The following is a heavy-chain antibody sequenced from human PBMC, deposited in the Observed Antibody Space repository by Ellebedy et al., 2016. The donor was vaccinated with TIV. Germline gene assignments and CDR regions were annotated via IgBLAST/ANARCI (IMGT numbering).Heavy chain of an antibody. D-gene: IGHD1-26*01. J-gene: IGHJ3*02. CDR3: ARDWDWAFDI. CDR2: ISTTSSI. CDR1: GFTFSDYC. V-gene: IGHV3-69-1*01. Sequence: GESLKISCAASGFTFSDYCMNWVRQAPGKGLEWVSYISTTSSIYYADSVRGRFTISRDNVKDSLYLQMNSLRDEDTAVYYCARDWDWAFDIWGQGTMVTVSS.